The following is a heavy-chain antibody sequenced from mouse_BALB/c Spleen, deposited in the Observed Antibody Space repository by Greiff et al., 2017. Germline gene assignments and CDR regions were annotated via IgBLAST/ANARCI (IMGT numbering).Heavy chain of an antibody. CDR3: ASHYGSKEAWFAY. CDR1: GFSLTSYG. CDR2: IWAGGST. Sequence: VQLQQSGPGLVAPSQSLSITCTVSGFSLTSYGVHWVRQPPGKGLEWLGVIWAGGSTNYNSALMSRLSISKDNSKSQVFLKMNSLQTDDTAMYYCASHYGSKEAWFAYWGQGTLVTVSA. V-gene: IGHV2-9*02. J-gene: IGHJ3*01. D-gene: IGHD1-1*01.